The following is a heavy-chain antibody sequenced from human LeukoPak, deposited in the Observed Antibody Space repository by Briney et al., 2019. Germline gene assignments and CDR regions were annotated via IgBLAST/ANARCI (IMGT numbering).Heavy chain of an antibody. CDR2: IYARGRP. CDR3: ARVPSGCGGSCSFDD. CDR1: GGSISDSF. J-gene: IGHJ4*02. Sequence: SEPLSLPCTVSGGSISDSFWRWMRQPAGKGLEWMGRIYARGRPNYHPPLMSRITMSVDTSEDQFSLQRTSVTVADTAVYCCARVPSGCGGSCSFDDWGQGTVVSVS. V-gene: IGHV4-4*07. D-gene: IGHD2-21*02.